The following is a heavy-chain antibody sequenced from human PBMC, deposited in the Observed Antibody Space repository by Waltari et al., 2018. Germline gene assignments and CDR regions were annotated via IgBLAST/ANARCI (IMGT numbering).Heavy chain of an antibody. CDR1: GYSISSGYY. V-gene: IGHV4-38-2*01. CDR2: IYHSGST. CDR3: ARAAPFVMVRGVPYYYGMDV. J-gene: IGHJ6*02. D-gene: IGHD3-10*01. Sequence: QVQLQESGPGLVKPSETLSLTCAVSGYSISSGYYWGWIRQPPGKGLEWIGSIYHSGSTYYNPSLKSRVTISVDTSKNQFSLKLSSVTAADTAVYYCARAAPFVMVRGVPYYYGMDVWGQGTTVTVSS.